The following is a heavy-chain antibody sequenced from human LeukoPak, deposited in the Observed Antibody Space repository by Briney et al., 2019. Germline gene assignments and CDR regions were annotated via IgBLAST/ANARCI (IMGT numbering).Heavy chain of an antibody. V-gene: IGHV3-53*05. CDR2: IYSGGSR. D-gene: IGHD2-2*01. J-gene: IGHJ4*02. Sequence: GGSLRLSCAASGFTVSSNYMSWVRQAPGKGLEWVSVIYSGGSRYYADSVKGRFTISRDNSLNTLYLQMSSLRAEDTAVYYCARGPGALDYWAREPWSPSPQ. CDR1: GFTVSSNY. CDR3: ARGPGALDY.